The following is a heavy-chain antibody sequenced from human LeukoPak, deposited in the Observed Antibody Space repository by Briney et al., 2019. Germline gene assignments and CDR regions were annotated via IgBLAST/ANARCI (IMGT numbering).Heavy chain of an antibody. CDR3: AKDIGQDSSGYGEYFQH. CDR1: GFAFDDYA. Sequence: GGPLRLSCAASGFAFDDYAMHWVRQAPGKGLEWVSLISWDGGSTYYADSVKVRFTISRDNSKNSLYLQMNSLRAEDTALYYCAKDIGQDSSGYGEYFQHWGQGTLVTVSS. J-gene: IGHJ1*01. CDR2: ISWDGGST. D-gene: IGHD3-22*01. V-gene: IGHV3-43D*03.